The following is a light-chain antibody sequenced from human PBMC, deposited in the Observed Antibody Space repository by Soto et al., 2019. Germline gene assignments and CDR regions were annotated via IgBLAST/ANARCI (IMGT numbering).Light chain of an antibody. CDR1: QSVSSY. Sequence: EIVLTQSPATLSLSPGERATLSCRASQSVSSYLAWYQQKPGQAPRLLIYDASNRATGIPARFSGSGSGTDFTLTISSLEPEDFAVYYCQQRSNWPPWTFGQGTTVEIK. J-gene: IGKJ1*01. CDR3: QQRSNWPPWT. CDR2: DAS. V-gene: IGKV3-11*01.